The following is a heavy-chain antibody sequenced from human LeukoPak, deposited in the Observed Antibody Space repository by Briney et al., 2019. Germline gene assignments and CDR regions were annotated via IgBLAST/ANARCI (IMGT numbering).Heavy chain of an antibody. CDR2: INTDGSST. D-gene: IGHD6-19*01. J-gene: IGHJ3*02. V-gene: IGHV3-74*01. CDR1: GFTFSSYW. CDR3: ARDAGSGYSSGWYGGNDAFDI. Sequence: GGSLRLSCAASGFTFSSYWMHWVRQAPGKGLVWVSRINTDGSSTSYADSVKGRFTNSRDNAKNTLYLQMNSLRAEDTAVYYCARDAGSGYSSGWYGGNDAFDIWGQGTMVTVSS.